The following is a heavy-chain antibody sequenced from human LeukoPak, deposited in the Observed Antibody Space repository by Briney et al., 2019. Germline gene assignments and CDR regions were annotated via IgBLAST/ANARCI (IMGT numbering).Heavy chain of an antibody. D-gene: IGHD6-19*01. CDR1: GFTFSNYN. V-gene: IGHV3-30*18. CDR3: AKTGSGWYFDY. J-gene: IGHJ4*02. CDR2: ISYDGSNK. Sequence: GGSLRLSCAASGFTFSNYNMNWVRQAPGKGLEWVAVISYDGSNKYYADSVKGRFTISRDNSKNTLYLQMNSLRPEDTSVYYCAKTGSGWYFDYWGQGTLVTVSS.